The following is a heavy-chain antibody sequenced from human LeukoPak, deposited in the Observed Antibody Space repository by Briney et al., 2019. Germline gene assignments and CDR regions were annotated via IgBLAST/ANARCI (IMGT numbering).Heavy chain of an antibody. CDR3: ARAMPYYYDY. Sequence: SETLSLTCAVYGGSFSGYYWSWIRQPPGKGLEWIGEINHSGSTNYSPSLKSRVTISVDTSKNQFSLKLSSVTAADTAVYYCARAMPYYYDYWGQGTLVTVSS. CDR2: INHSGST. V-gene: IGHV4-34*01. D-gene: IGHD3-16*01. J-gene: IGHJ4*02. CDR1: GGSFSGYY.